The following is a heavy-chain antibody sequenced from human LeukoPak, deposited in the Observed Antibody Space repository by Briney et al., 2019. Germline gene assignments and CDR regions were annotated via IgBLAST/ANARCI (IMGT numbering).Heavy chain of an antibody. CDR2: IYTSGST. J-gene: IGHJ5*02. CDR3: ARESDSKYSSGGSCSTAPDWFDP. V-gene: IGHV4-4*07. Sequence: PSETLSHTCTVSGGSINSYYWSWIRQPAGKGLEWIGRIYTSGSTNYNPSLKSRVTMSVDTSKNQFSLKLSSVTAADTAVYYCARESDSKYSSGGSCSTAPDWFDPWGQGTLVTVSS. CDR1: GGSINSYY. D-gene: IGHD2-15*01.